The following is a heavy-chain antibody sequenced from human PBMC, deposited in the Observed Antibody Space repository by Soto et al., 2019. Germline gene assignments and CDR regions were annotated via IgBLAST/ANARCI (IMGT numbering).Heavy chain of an antibody. J-gene: IGHJ6*02. CDR1: GFSFSRFA. V-gene: IGHV3-23*01. CDR2: ISGSADST. CDR3: AKTRGAMIYAISVYGMDV. D-gene: IGHD2-8*01. Sequence: EVPLLESGGGFIPPGGSLRLSCAASGFSFSRFAMNWVRQAPGKGLEWVSIISGSADSTFYADSVKGRFTISRDNSKSTLYLQINSLRAEDTAVYYCAKTRGAMIYAISVYGMDVWGQGTTVTVSS.